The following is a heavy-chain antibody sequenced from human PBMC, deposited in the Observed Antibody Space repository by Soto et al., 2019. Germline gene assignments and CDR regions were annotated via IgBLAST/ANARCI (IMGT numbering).Heavy chain of an antibody. D-gene: IGHD3-3*01. V-gene: IGHV4-30-2*01. Sequence: SETLSLTCAVSGGSITSGAYSWSWIRQPPGKVLEWLGYISQSGATYYNPSLERRVTISMDTSKNAFSLNLSSVTADDTAVYYCARGGGYDFWSNWFDPWGQGTLVTVSS. CDR1: GGSITSGAYS. CDR3: ARGGGYDFWSNWFDP. J-gene: IGHJ5*02. CDR2: ISQSGAT.